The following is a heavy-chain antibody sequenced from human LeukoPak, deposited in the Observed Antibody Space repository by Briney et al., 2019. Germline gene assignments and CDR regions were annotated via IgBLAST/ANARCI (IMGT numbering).Heavy chain of an antibody. Sequence: LGGSLKLSCAASGFTFSGSALHWVRQASGKGLEWVGRIRSKANSYATAYAASVKGRFTISRDDSKNTAYLQMNSLKTGDTAIYYCTSSSYYGGYPGYWGQGTLVTVSS. D-gene: IGHD5-12*01. CDR1: GFTFSGSA. J-gene: IGHJ4*02. V-gene: IGHV3-73*01. CDR3: TSSSYYGGYPGY. CDR2: IRSKANSYAT.